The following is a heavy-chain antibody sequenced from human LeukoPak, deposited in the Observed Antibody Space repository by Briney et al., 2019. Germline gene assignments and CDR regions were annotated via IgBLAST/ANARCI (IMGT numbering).Heavy chain of an antibody. Sequence: GGSLRLSCAASEFTFSSYAMSWVRQAPGKGLEWVSAISGSGGSTYYADSVKGRFTISRDNSKNTLYLQMNSLRAEDTAVYYCAKDRYLTNHYFDYWGQGTLVTVSS. D-gene: IGHD3-9*01. V-gene: IGHV3-23*01. CDR3: AKDRYLTNHYFDY. CDR2: ISGSGGST. CDR1: EFTFSSYA. J-gene: IGHJ4*02.